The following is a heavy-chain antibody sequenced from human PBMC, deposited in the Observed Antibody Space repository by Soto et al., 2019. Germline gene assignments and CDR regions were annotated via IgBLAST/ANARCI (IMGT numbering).Heavy chain of an antibody. J-gene: IGHJ6*02. CDR2: ISYDGSNK. CDR1: GFTFSSYA. Sequence: QVQLVESGGGVVQPGRSLRLSCAASGFTFSSYAMHWVRQAPGKGLEWVAVISYDGSNKYYADSVKGRFTISRDNSKNTRYLQMNSLRAEDTAVYYCARQFYYYYGTDVWGQGTTVTVSS. V-gene: IGHV3-30-3*01. CDR3: ARQFYYYYGTDV.